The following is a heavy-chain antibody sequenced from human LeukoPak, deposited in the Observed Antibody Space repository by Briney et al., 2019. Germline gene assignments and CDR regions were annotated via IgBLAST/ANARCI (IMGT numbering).Heavy chain of an antibody. CDR2: ISYDGSNK. CDR1: GFTFSSYG. J-gene: IGHJ4*02. V-gene: IGHV3-30*18. D-gene: IGHD1-26*01. Sequence: GGSLRLSCAASGFTFSSYGMHWVRQAPGKGLEWVAVISYDGSNKYYADSVKGRFTISRDNSKNTLYLQMNSLRVEDTAVYYCAKVAWELLYYFDYWGQGTLVTVSS. CDR3: AKVAWELLYYFDY.